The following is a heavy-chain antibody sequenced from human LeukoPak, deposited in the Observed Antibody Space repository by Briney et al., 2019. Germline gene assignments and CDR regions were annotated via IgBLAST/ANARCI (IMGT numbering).Heavy chain of an antibody. CDR1: GGSISSSSYY. J-gene: IGHJ5*02. CDR3: ARRGYCSSTSCYEYWFDP. V-gene: IGHV4-39*01. D-gene: IGHD2-2*01. CDR2: VNYSGST. Sequence: SETLSLTCTVSGGSISSSSYYWGWIRQPPGKGLEWIGIVNYSGSTYYNPSLKSRLTISVDTSKNQFSLKLSSVTATDTAAYYCARRGYCSSTSCYEYWFDPWGQGTLVTDSS.